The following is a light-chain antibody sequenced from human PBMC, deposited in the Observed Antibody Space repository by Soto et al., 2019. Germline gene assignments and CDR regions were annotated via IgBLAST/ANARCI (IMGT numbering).Light chain of an antibody. CDR2: DAS. CDR1: QGISNY. CDR3: QQLERYPTAT. J-gene: IGKJ4*01. V-gene: IGKV1-9*01. Sequence: DIPLTQSPSFLSASVGDRVTITCRASQGISNYLAWYQQKPGKAPKLLIYDASTLQSGVPSRFSGSGSGTEFTLTISSLQPEDFATYYCQQLERYPTATFGGRTKVEIK.